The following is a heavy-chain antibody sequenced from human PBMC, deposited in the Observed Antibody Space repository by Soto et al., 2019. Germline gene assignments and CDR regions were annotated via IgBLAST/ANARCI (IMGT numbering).Heavy chain of an antibody. CDR3: ARDIRKARAFDY. CDR1: GFTFSSYA. CDR2: ISYDGSNK. V-gene: IGHV3-30-3*01. J-gene: IGHJ4*02. D-gene: IGHD6-6*01. Sequence: PGGSLRLSCTASGFTFSSYAMHWVRQAPGKGLEWVAVISYDGSNKYYADSVKGRFTISRDNSKNTLYLQMNSLRAEDTAVYYCARDIRKARAFDYWGQGTLVTVSS.